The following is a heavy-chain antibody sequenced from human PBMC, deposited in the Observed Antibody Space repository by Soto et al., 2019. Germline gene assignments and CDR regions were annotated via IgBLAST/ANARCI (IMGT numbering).Heavy chain of an antibody. CDR2: IIPIFGTA. V-gene: IGHV1-69*01. CDR3: ARGEDIVVVPAAIGYYYYGMDV. J-gene: IGHJ6*02. Sequence: QVQLVQSGAEVKKPGSSVKVSCKASGGTFSSYAISWVRQAPGQGLEWMGGIIPIFGTANYAQKFQGRVTITADESTSIAYMELSSLRSEDTAVYYCARGEDIVVVPAAIGYYYYGMDVWGQGTTVTVSS. D-gene: IGHD2-2*01. CDR1: GGTFSSYA.